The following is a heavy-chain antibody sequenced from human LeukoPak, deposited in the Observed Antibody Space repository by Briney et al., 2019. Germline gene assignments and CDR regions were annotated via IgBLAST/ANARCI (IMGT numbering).Heavy chain of an antibody. CDR1: GGSISSYY. CDR3: ASQSTYYYDSSGWVDYGMDV. CDR2: IYYSGST. V-gene: IGHV4-59*12. Sequence: SETLSLTCTVSGGSISSYYWSWIRQPPGKGLEWIGYIYYSGSTNYNPSLKSRVTISVDTSKNQFSLKLSSVTAADTAVYYCASQSTYYYDSSGWVDYGMDVWGQGTTVTVSS. D-gene: IGHD3-22*01. J-gene: IGHJ6*02.